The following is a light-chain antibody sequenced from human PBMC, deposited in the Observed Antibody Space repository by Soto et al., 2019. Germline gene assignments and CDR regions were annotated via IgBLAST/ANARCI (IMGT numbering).Light chain of an antibody. CDR3: QQYDTYWT. CDR1: QTISNW. CDR2: DAS. Sequence: DIQMTQSPSTLSASVGDRVTITCRASQTISNWLAWYQQIPGKAPKLLIYDASSLQSGVPSRFSGSGSGTEFTLTISSLQPDDFATYSCQQYDTYWTFGQGTKVELK. J-gene: IGKJ1*01. V-gene: IGKV1-5*01.